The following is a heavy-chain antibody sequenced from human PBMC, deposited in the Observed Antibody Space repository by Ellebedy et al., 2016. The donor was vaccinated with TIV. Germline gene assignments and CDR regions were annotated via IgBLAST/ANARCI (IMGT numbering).Heavy chain of an antibody. J-gene: IGHJ4*01. CDR2: ISVSTGNT. Sequence: AASVTVSCKASGYTFSNYDITWVRQAPGQGLEWMGWISVSTGNTNYAQEFQDRVTMTTDKSTTTAFMEVRNLRSDDTAIFYCRRRMYTTNRYTFDYWGQGTLVTVSS. CDR1: GYTFSNYD. V-gene: IGHV1-18*04. CDR3: RRRMYTTNRYTFDY. D-gene: IGHD6-13*01.